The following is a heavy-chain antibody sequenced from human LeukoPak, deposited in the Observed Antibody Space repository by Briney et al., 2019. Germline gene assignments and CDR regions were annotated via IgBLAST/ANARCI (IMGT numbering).Heavy chain of an antibody. Sequence: SQTLSLTCAISGDSVSSNSAAWNWIRQSPSRGLEWLGRTYCRSKWYNDYAVSVKSRITINPDTSKNQFSLQLNSVTPEDTAVYYCARSSPRIAVAGTYAFDIWGQGTMVTVSS. D-gene: IGHD6-19*01. CDR1: GDSVSSNSAA. CDR2: TYCRSKWYN. CDR3: ARSSPRIAVAGTYAFDI. J-gene: IGHJ3*02. V-gene: IGHV6-1*01.